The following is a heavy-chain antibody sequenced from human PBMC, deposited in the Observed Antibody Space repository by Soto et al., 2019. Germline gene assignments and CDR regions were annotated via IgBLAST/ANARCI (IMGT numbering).Heavy chain of an antibody. J-gene: IGHJ2*01. V-gene: IGHV3-30-3*01. CDR2: ISYDGSNK. D-gene: IGHD6-6*01. Sequence: QVQLVESGGGVVQPGRSLRLSCAASGFTFSSYAMHWVLQAPGKGLEWVAVISYDGSNKYYADSVKGRFTISRDNSKNTLYLQMNSLRAEDTAVYYCARESGRGAARPFDLWGRGTLVTVSS. CDR3: ARESGRGAARPFDL. CDR1: GFTFSSYA.